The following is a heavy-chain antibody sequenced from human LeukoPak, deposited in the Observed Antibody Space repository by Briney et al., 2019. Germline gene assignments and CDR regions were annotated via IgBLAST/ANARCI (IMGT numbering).Heavy chain of an antibody. D-gene: IGHD3-10*01. V-gene: IGHV3-23*01. Sequence: SGGSLRLSCAASGFTFSSYAMSWVRQAPGKGLEWVSAISGSSSSTYYADSVKGRFTISRDNSKNTLYLQMNSLRAEDTAVYYCAKAAGFMVRGVISDYWGQGTLVTVSS. J-gene: IGHJ4*02. CDR3: AKAAGFMVRGVISDY. CDR2: ISGSSSST. CDR1: GFTFSSYA.